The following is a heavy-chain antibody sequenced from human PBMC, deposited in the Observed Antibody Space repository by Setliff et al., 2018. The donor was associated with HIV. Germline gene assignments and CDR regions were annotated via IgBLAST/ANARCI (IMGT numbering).Heavy chain of an antibody. Sequence: SGLTLVNPTETLTLTCTFSGFSLTTSGVGVGWIRQPPGEALEWLALNYWNDDKRYNPSLQSRLTVTKDASKSQVVLTLINMDPVDTATYYCARRAVSRANWFDPWGQGTLVTVSS. CDR2: NYWNDDK. D-gene: IGHD2-8*01. CDR3: ARRAVSRANWFDP. J-gene: IGHJ5*02. CDR1: GFSLTTSGVG. V-gene: IGHV2-5*01.